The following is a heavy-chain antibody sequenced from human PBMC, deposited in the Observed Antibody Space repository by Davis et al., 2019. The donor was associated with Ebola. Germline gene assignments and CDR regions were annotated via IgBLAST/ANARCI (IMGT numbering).Heavy chain of an antibody. J-gene: IGHJ5*02. D-gene: IGHD3-10*01. CDR3: ARGPLLWFGELPKNNWFDP. CDR1: GYTFTGYY. Sequence: ASVKVSCKASGYTFTGYYMHWVRQAPGQGLEWMGWINPNSGGTNYAQKFQGWVTMTRDTSISTAYMELSRLRSDDTAVYYCARGPLLWFGELPKNNWFDPWGQGTLVTVSS. V-gene: IGHV1-2*04. CDR2: INPNSGGT.